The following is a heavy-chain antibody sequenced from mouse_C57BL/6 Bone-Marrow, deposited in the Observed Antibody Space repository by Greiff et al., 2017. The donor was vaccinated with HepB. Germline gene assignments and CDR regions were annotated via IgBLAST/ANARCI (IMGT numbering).Heavy chain of an antibody. Sequence: SGAELVRPGASVKLSCTASGFNIKDDYMHWVKQRPEQGLEWIGWIDPENGDTEYASKFQGKATITADTSSNTAYLQLSSLTSEDTAVYYCTKDHYYGSSFHWYFDVWGTGTTVTVSS. J-gene: IGHJ1*03. V-gene: IGHV14-4*01. D-gene: IGHD1-1*01. CDR2: IDPENGDT. CDR3: TKDHYYGSSFHWYFDV. CDR1: GFNIKDDY.